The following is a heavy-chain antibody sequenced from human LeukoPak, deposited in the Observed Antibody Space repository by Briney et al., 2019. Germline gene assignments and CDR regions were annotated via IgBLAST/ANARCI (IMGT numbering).Heavy chain of an antibody. CDR2: IKQDGSEK. D-gene: IGHD5-12*01. CDR1: GFTVSSSY. CDR3: ARAHSAYGKKPDY. J-gene: IGHJ4*02. V-gene: IGHV3-7*01. Sequence: GGSLRLSCAASGFTVSSSYMSWVRQAPGKGLQWVANIKQDGSEKYYVDSVKGRFTISRDNAKNSLYLQMNSLRADDTAVYYCARAHSAYGKKPDYWGQGTLVTVSS.